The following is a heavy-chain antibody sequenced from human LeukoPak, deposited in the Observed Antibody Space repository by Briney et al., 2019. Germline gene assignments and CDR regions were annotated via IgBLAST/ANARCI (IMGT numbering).Heavy chain of an antibody. CDR1: GFTFSDFY. V-gene: IGHV3-7*03. Sequence: PGGSLRLSCAASGFTFSDFYMSWVRQAPGKGLEWVANMNKDGSEEKYVDSVKGRFTISRDNAKNSLYLQMSSLRADDTAVYYCARWPHCQDFWGRGTRVTVSS. J-gene: IGHJ4*02. CDR3: ARWPHCQDF. CDR2: MNKDGSEE.